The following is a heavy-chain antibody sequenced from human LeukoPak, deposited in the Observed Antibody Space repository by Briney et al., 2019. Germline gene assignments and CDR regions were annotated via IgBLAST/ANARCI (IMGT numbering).Heavy chain of an antibody. Sequence: GSLRLSCAASGFTFSSYAMSWVRQAPGKGLEWVSAISGSGGSTYYADSVKGRFTISRDNSKNTLYLQMNSLRAEDTAVYYCARDKYGSGISPADYWGQGTLVTVSS. J-gene: IGHJ4*02. CDR2: ISGSGGST. CDR3: ARDKYGSGISPADY. V-gene: IGHV3-23*01. CDR1: GFTFSSYA. D-gene: IGHD3-10*01.